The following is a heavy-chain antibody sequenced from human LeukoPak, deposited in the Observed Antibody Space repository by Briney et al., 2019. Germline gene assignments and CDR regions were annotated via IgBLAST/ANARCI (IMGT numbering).Heavy chain of an antibody. V-gene: IGHV3-7*01. J-gene: IGHJ4*02. CDR2: IMRDGSEK. CDR1: GFSFSTYW. CDR3: ARDPSRGYSYGYADY. Sequence: PGESLRLSCAASGFSFSTYWMNWVRQPPGKGLEWVANIMRDGSEKYYVDSVKGRFTISRDNAKNSLYLQMNSLRAEDTAVYYCARDPSRGYSYGYADYWGQGSLVTVSS. D-gene: IGHD5-18*01.